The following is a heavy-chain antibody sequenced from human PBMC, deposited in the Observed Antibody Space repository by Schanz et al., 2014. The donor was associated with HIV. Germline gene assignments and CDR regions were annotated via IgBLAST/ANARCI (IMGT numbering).Heavy chain of an antibody. V-gene: IGHV3-21*01. J-gene: IGHJ4*02. Sequence: VQLVESGGGVVQPGRSLRLSCAGSGFSFDTFGIHWVRQAPGKGLEWVSSISYTGTYMYYADSVKGRFTISRDNAKNSLYLQMNSLRADDTAVYYCAKGWRGYSISSWVDYWGQGSLVTVSS. D-gene: IGHD6-6*01. CDR3: AKGWRGYSISSWVDY. CDR1: GFSFDTFG. CDR2: ISYTGTYM.